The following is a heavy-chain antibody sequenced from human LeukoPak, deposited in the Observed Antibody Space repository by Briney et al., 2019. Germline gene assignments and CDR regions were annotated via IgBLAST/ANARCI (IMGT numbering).Heavy chain of an antibody. J-gene: IGHJ3*02. CDR1: GFTFSSYE. CDR2: ISSSGSTI. CDR3: ARDGGGGLLDAFDI. V-gene: IGHV3-48*03. Sequence: PGGSLRLSCAASGFTFSSYEMNWVRQAPGKGLEWVSYISSSGSTIYYADSVKGRLTISRDNAKNSLYLQMNSLRAEDTAVYYCARDGGGGLLDAFDIWGQGTMVTVSS. D-gene: IGHD3-16*01.